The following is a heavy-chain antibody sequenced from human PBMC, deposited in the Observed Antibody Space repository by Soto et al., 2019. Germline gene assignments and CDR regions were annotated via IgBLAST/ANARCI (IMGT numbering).Heavy chain of an antibody. J-gene: IGHJ4*02. CDR3: ARESEGGLNFWLMCFDY. D-gene: IGHD3-9*01. Sequence: QVQLVQSGAEVKKPGASVKVSCKASGYTFTSYGISWVRQAPGQGLEWMGWISAYNGNTNYAQKLQGRVTMTTDTSTSTAYMELRSLRSDDTAVYYCARESEGGLNFWLMCFDYWGQGTLVTVSS. CDR1: GYTFTSYG. CDR2: ISAYNGNT. V-gene: IGHV1-18*01.